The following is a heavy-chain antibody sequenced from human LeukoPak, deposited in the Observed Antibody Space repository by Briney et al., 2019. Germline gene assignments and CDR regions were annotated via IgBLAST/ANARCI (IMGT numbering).Heavy chain of an antibody. J-gene: IGHJ4*02. V-gene: IGHV1-46*01. Sequence: ASVKVSCKASGSTFTSYYMHWVRQAPGQGLEWMGVINPSGGSTSYAQKFKGRVTMTRDTSTSTVYMELSSLTSEDTAVYYCGREGPTGTQFDYWGQGTLVTVSS. CDR2: INPSGGST. CDR1: GSTFTSYY. CDR3: GREGPTGTQFDY. D-gene: IGHD1-1*01.